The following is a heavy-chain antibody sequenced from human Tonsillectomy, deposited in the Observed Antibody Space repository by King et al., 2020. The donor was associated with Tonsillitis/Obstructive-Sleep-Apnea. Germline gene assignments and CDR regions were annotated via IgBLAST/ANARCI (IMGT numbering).Heavy chain of an antibody. V-gene: IGHV5-10-1*01. CDR1: GFSFSIYW. Sequence: QLVQSGAEVKKPGESLRISCKGSGFSFSIYWIAWVRQMPGKGLEWMGRIDPSDSYTNYSPSFQGHVTFSADKSISTAYLQWSSLKASDTAMYYCARLGYSDYDYNYYYYMDVWGKGTTVTVSS. D-gene: IGHD5-12*01. J-gene: IGHJ6*03. CDR2: IDPSDSYT. CDR3: ARLGYSDYDYNYYYYMDV.